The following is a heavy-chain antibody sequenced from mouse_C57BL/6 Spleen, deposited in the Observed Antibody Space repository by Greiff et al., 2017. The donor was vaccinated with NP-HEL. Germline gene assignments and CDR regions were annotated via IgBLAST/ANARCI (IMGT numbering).Heavy chain of an antibody. CDR3: AESYWERAMDY. J-gene: IGHJ4*01. V-gene: IGHV1-63*01. CDR1: GYTFTNYW. D-gene: IGHD4-1*01. CDR2: IYPGGGYT. Sequence: QVQLQQSGAELVRPGTSVKMSCKASGYTFTNYWIGWEKQRPGHGLEWIGDIYPGGGYTNYNEKFKGKATLTADKASSTAYMQFSSLTSGDSAIYYCAESYWERAMDYWGQGTSVTVSS.